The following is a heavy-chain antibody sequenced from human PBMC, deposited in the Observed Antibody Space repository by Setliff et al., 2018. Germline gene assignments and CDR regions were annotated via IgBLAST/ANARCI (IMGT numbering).Heavy chain of an antibody. V-gene: IGHV4-34*12. CDR3: ARSFSRREQFLLDY. CDR2: IIHMGST. J-gene: IGHJ4*02. CDR1: GGSFSGYY. Sequence: SETLSLTCAVDGGSFSGYYWSWIRQPPGTRLEWIGEIIHMGSTNYNPSLKRRVTISMDTSKSQFSLKVSSVTAADTAVYYFARSFSRREQFLLDYWGQGALVTVSS.